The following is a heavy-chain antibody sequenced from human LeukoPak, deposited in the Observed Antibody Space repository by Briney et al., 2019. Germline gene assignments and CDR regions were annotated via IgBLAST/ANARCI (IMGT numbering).Heavy chain of an antibody. Sequence: SETLSLTCAVSGYSISSGYYWGWFRQPPGKGLEWIGYIYYSGSTKYNPSLKSRVTISVDTSRNQFSLRLSSVTATDTAVYYCARSLYNYMDVWGKGTTVTVSS. CDR2: IYYSGST. CDR1: GYSISSGYY. CDR3: ARSLYNYMDV. V-gene: IGHV4-61*01. J-gene: IGHJ6*03.